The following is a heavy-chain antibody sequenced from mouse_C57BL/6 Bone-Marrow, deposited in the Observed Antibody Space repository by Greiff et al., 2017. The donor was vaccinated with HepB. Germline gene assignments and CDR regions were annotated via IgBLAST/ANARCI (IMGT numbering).Heavy chain of an antibody. CDR3: THYGSSYGAMDY. J-gene: IGHJ4*01. CDR1: GYTFTSYW. CDR2: SYPGNSDT. D-gene: IGHD1-1*01. Sequence: EVQLQQSGTVLARPGASVKMSCKTSGYTFTSYWMHWVKQRPGQGLEWIGASYPGNSDTSYNQKFKGKAKLTAVTSASTAYMELSSLTNEDSAVYYCTHYGSSYGAMDYWGQGTSVTVSS. V-gene: IGHV1-5*01.